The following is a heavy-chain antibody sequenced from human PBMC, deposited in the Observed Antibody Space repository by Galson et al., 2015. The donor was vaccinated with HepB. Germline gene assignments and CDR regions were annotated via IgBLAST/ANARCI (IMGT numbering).Heavy chain of an antibody. CDR3: ASDWDSSESQYRHFAH. CDR1: GFIFSNFW. D-gene: IGHD1-26*01. V-gene: IGHV3-7*03. Sequence: SLRLSCAASGFIFSNFWMSWVRQAPGKGLEWVANIRKDGGETYYVASVKGRFTISRDNAKSSLYLQMNSLRAEDTAVYYCASDWDSSESQYRHFAHWGQGTLVTVSS. CDR2: IRKDGGET. J-gene: IGHJ4*02.